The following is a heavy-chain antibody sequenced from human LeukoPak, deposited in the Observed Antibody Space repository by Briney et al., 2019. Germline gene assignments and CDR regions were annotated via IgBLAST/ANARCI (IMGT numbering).Heavy chain of an antibody. D-gene: IGHD3-16*01. CDR1: GGSISSGNYY. V-gene: IGHV4-61*02. J-gene: IGHJ4*02. CDR3: ATYKYDYVWGNQHFDY. Sequence: SETLSLTCTVSGGSISSGNYYWNWIRQPAGKGLEWIGRIHTSGSTNYNPSLKSRITISVDTSKNQFSLKLSSVTAAGTAVYYCATYKYDYVWGNQHFDYWGQGTLVTVSS. CDR2: IHTSGST.